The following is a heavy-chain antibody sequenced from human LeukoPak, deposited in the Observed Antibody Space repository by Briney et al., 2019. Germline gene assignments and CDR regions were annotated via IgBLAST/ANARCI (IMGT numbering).Heavy chain of an antibody. CDR3: ARQGSIVGATRWFDP. CDR1: GYSFTSYW. Sequence: GESLKISCKGSGYSFTSYWIGWVRQMPGKGLEWMGIIYPGDSDTRYSPSFQGQVTISADKSISTAYLQWSSLKASDTAMYYCARQGSIVGATRWFDPWGQGTLVTVSS. D-gene: IGHD1-26*01. V-gene: IGHV5-51*01. CDR2: IYPGDSDT. J-gene: IGHJ5*02.